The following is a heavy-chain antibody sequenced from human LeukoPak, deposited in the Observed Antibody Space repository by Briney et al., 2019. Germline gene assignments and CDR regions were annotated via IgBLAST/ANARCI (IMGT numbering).Heavy chain of an antibody. J-gene: IGHJ4*02. CDR1: GGSISSYY. D-gene: IGHD2-15*01. CDR3: ARGDKPGQGFDY. CDR2: IYTSGST. V-gene: IGHV4-4*07. Sequence: SETLSLTCTVSGGSISSYYWSRIRQPAGKGLEWIGRIYTSGSTNYNPSLKSRLTMSVDTSKNQFSLNLTSVTAADTAVYYCARGDKPGQGFDYWGQGTLVTVSS.